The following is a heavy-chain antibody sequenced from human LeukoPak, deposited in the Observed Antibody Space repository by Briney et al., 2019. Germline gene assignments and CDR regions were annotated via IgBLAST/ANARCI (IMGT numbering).Heavy chain of an antibody. CDR2: IHYSGST. CDR1: GGSISSYY. D-gene: IGHD6-13*01. V-gene: IGHV4-59*01. CDR3: AKGLQQWDD. Sequence: PSETLSLTCTVSGGSISSYYWSWIRQPPGKGLEWIAYIHYSGSTNYNPSLKSRVTISVDTSKKQFSLKLSSVTSADTAVYYCAKGLQQWDDRGQGTLVTVSS. J-gene: IGHJ4*02.